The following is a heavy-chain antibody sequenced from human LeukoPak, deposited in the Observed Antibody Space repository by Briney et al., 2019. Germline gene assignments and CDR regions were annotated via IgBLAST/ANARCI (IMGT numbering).Heavy chain of an antibody. CDR2: ISSAGKT. V-gene: IGHV4-59*01. CDR3: ARGHIAPQRQFIARRGLRTGSRFDP. D-gene: IGHD5-24*01. CDR1: SGSLSNYY. Sequence: PSETLSLTCTVSSGSLSNYYRTWIRQSPGKGLEWIASISSAGKTNSNPSLQSRVTISLDTSNHQLSLKMTSVISADTAVYYCARGHIAPQRQFIARRGLRTGSRFDPWGQGTLVLVS. J-gene: IGHJ5*02.